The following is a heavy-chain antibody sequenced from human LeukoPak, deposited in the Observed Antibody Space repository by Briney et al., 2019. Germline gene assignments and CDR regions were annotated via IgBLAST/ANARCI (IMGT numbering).Heavy chain of an antibody. CDR1: GFTFSSYG. CDR2: IWYDGSNK. V-gene: IGHV3-33*01. CDR3: ARGRSTSRRGYYYYGMDV. J-gene: IGHJ6*02. D-gene: IGHD2-2*01. Sequence: GGSLRLSCAASGFTFSSYGMHWVRQAPGKGLEWVAVIWYDGSNKYYADSVKGRFTISRDNSKNTLYLQMNSLRAEDTAMYYCARGRSTSRRGYYYYGMDVWGQGTTVTVSS.